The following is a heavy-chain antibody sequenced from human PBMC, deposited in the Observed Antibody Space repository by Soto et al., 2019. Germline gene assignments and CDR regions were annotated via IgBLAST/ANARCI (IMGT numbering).Heavy chain of an antibody. CDR2: ISYDGSNK. Sequence: QVQLVESGGGVVQPGRSLRLSCAASGFTFSSYAMHWVRQAPGKGLEWVAVISYDGSNKYYADSVKGRFTISRDNSKNELSLHMNRLRAKDTAVYFCARDPSSGRTYYFHRMCVWGQGTTVTVPS. CDR1: GFTFSSYA. D-gene: IGHD6-19*01. V-gene: IGHV3-30-3*01. CDR3: ARDPSSGRTYYFHRMCV. J-gene: IGHJ6*02.